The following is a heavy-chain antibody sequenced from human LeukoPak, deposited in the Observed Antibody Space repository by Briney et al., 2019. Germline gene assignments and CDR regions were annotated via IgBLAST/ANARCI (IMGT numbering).Heavy chain of an antibody. D-gene: IGHD6-19*01. J-gene: IGHJ4*02. Sequence: GGSLRLSCAASGFTFSSYWMSWVRQAPGKGLEWVSVIYSGGSTYYADSVKGRFTISRDNSKNTLYLQMNSLRAEDTAVYYCASAGYSSGWYFYYWGQGTLVTVSS. CDR2: IYSGGST. V-gene: IGHV3-53*01. CDR3: ASAGYSSGWYFYY. CDR1: GFTFSSYW.